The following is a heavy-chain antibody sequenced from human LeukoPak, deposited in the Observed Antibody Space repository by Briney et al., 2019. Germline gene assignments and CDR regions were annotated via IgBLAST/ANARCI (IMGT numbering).Heavy chain of an antibody. V-gene: IGHV1-2*02. CDR1: GYTFTSHG. Sequence: GASVKVSCKASGYTFTSHGISWVRQAPGQGLEWMGWINPNSGGTNYAQKFQGRVTMTRDTSISTAYMELSRLRSDDTAVYYCARHPTQSNYYMDVWGKGTTVTISS. CDR3: ARHPTQSNYYMDV. J-gene: IGHJ6*03. CDR2: INPNSGGT.